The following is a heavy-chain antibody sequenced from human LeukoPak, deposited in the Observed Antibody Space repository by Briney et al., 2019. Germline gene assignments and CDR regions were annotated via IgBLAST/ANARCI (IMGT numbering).Heavy chain of an antibody. J-gene: IGHJ4*02. CDR2: IYPGDSDT. CDR3: ARQGQSIAARPVDY. Sequence: GESLKISCKGSGYSFTSYWIGWVRQMPGKGLEWMGIIYPGDSDTRYSASFQGQVTISSDTSISTAYLQWSRLKASDTAMYYCARQGQSIAARPVDYWGQGTLVTVSS. CDR1: GYSFTSYW. D-gene: IGHD6-6*01. V-gene: IGHV5-51*01.